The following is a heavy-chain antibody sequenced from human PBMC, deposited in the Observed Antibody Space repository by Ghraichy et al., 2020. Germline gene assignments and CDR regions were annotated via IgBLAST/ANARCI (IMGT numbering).Heavy chain of an antibody. CDR2: IYYSGST. CDR1: GGSISSYY. Sequence: SETLSLTCTVSGGSISSYYWSWIRQPPGKGLEWIGYIYYSGSTNYNPSLKSRVTISVDTSKNQFSLKLSSVTAADTAVYYCARLIVVVPAAILWFDPWGQGTLVTVSS. J-gene: IGHJ5*02. V-gene: IGHV4-59*08. D-gene: IGHD2-2*02. CDR3: ARLIVVVPAAILWFDP.